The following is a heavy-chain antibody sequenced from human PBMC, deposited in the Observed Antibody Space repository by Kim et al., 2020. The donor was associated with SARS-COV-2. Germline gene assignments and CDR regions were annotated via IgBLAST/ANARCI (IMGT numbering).Heavy chain of an antibody. J-gene: IGHJ4*02. CDR1: GGSFSDYS. CDR3: VRGEPGSYNY. Sequence: SETLSHTCAVYGGSFSDYSWSWIRQPPEKGLEWIGEINHSGTTNYNPSLKSRVAISIDTSKNQFSLKLSSVTAADTAVYYCVRGEPGSYNYWGQGALVTVSS. V-gene: IGHV4-34*01. CDR2: INHSGTT. D-gene: IGHD3-10*01.